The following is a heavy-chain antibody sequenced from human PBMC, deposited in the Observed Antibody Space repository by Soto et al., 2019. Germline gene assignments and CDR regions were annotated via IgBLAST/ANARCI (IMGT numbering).Heavy chain of an antibody. Sequence: LSLTCTVSGGSISSYYWSWIRQPAGKGLEWIGRINTSGSTNYNPSLKSRVTMSVDTSKNQFSLKLSSVTAADTAVYYCAREEYQLTPGSFYYYGMDVWGQGTTVTVSS. CDR3: AREEYQLTPGSFYYYGMDV. CDR2: INTSGST. V-gene: IGHV4-4*07. D-gene: IGHD2-2*01. J-gene: IGHJ6*02. CDR1: GGSISSYY.